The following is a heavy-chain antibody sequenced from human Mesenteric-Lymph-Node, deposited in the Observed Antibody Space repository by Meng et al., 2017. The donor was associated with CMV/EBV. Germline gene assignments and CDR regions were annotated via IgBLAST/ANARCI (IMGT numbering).Heavy chain of an antibody. D-gene: IGHD5-12*01. CDR3: ATYNRYGYNAHFFDY. Sequence: GESLKISCAASGFTVSSNYMSWVRQSPGRGLEWLAYINPSGSVMEYADSVQGRFTISRDNAKNSVYVQMNNLRVEDTAVYYCATYNRYGYNAHFFDYWGQGTLVTVSS. CDR2: INPSGSVM. V-gene: IGHV3-11*04. J-gene: IGHJ4*02. CDR1: GFTVSSNY.